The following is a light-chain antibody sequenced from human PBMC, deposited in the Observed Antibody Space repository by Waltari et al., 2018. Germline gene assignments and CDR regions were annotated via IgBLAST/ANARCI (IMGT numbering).Light chain of an antibody. J-gene: IGKJ1*01. Sequence: IQLTQSPSTLSSSVGDRVTHTCRASQRISAYLNWYQQRPGIAPRLLIYAASSLQVGVPPRFSGSGSGTDFTLTISSLQPEDFATYYCQQSSTRPWTFGQGTKVDVK. CDR1: QRISAY. CDR2: AAS. CDR3: QQSSTRPWT. V-gene: IGKV1-39*01.